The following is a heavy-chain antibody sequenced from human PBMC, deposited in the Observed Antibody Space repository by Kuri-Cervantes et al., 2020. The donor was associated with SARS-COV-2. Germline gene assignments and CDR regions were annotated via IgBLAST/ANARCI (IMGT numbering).Heavy chain of an antibody. V-gene: IGHV3-30*02. Sequence: LSLTCAASVFTFSSYGMHWVRQAPGKGLEWVAFIRYDGSNKYYADSVKGRFTISRDNSKNTLYLQMNSLRAEDTAVYYCAKLSNWDDAFDIWGQGTMVTVSS. CDR3: AKLSNWDDAFDI. CDR2: IRYDGSNK. D-gene: IGHD1-1*01. J-gene: IGHJ3*02. CDR1: VFTFSSYG.